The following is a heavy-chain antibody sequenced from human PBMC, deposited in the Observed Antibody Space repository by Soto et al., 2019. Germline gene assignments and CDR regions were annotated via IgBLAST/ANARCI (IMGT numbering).Heavy chain of an antibody. V-gene: IGHV3-30*18. CDR3: AKDADSSGYSWFDP. J-gene: IGHJ5*02. D-gene: IGHD3-22*01. CDR1: GFTFSSYG. Sequence: PGGSLRLSCAASGFTFSSYGMHWVRQAPGKGLEWVAVISYDGSNKYYADSVKGRFTISRDNSKNTLYLQMNSLRAEDTAVYYCAKDADSSGYSWFDPWGQGTLVTVSS. CDR2: ISYDGSNK.